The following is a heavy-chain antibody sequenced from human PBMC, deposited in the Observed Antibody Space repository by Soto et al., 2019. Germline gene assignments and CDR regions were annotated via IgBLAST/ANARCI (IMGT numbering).Heavy chain of an antibody. V-gene: IGHV3-30*03. J-gene: IGHJ4*02. CDR1: GFTFTSYG. D-gene: IGHD5-18*01. Sequence: QAHLVESGGGVVQPGRSLRLSCAASGFTFTSYGMHWVRQAPGTRLEWVAVISDDGGLQHYADSVKGRFTIARDNSKNMVLLQMNSLRAEDTAVYYCVSDRGYGHASVPYSWGQGTLVSDSS. CDR2: ISDDGGLQ. CDR3: VSDRGYGHASVPYS.